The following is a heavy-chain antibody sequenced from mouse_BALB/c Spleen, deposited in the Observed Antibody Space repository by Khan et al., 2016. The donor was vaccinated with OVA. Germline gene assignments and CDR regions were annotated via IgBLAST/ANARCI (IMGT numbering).Heavy chain of an antibody. V-gene: IGHV2-6-5*01. Sequence: QMQLEESGPGLVAPSQSLSITCTVSGFSLSDYGVSWIRQPPGKGLEWLGVIWGGGSTYYNSALKSRLSINKDNSKSQVFLKMNSLQTDDTAIYYCAKGLWSYYFAFDYWGQGTSVTVSS. D-gene: IGHD1-1*02. CDR1: GFSLSDYG. J-gene: IGHJ4*01. CDR3: AKGLWSYYFAFDY. CDR2: IWGGGST.